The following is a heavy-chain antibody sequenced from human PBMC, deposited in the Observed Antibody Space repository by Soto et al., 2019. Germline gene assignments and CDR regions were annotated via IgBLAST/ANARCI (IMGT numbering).Heavy chain of an antibody. CDR2: ISPYSGYT. Sequence: ASVKVSCKGFGDSFMKYGINWVRQAPGQGLEWVGWISPYSGYTHSAQKFHGRLTLTTDTAASTAYMELRILRSADTALYYCAREASVLIPAAQPSRFDSWGEGALVTVYS. CDR1: GDSFMKYG. J-gene: IGHJ4*02. CDR3: AREASVLIPAAQPSRFDS. D-gene: IGHD2-2*01. V-gene: IGHV1-18*01.